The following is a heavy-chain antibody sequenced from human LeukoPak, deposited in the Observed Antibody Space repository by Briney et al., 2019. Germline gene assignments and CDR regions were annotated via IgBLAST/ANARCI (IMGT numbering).Heavy chain of an antibody. D-gene: IGHD6-13*01. J-gene: IGHJ4*02. V-gene: IGHV4-61*05. CDR2: IYYSGST. CDR1: GASISSSTYY. CDR3: ARVTGYMVEDYFDY. Sequence: SETLSLTCTVSGASISSSTYYWGWIRQPPGKGLEWIGYIYYSGSTNYNPSLKSRVTISVDTSKNQFSLRLSSVTAADTAVYYCARVTGYMVEDYFDYWGQGTLVTVSS.